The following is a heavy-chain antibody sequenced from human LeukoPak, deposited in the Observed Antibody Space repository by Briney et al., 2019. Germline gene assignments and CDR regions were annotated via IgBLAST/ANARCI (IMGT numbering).Heavy chain of an antibody. J-gene: IGHJ5*02. CDR2: ISSSGSTI. CDR3: ATDPYYYDSSGYST. Sequence: GGSLRLSCAASGFTFSSYWMNWVRQAPGKGLEWVSYISSSGSTIYYADSVKGRFTISRDNAKNSLYLQMNSLRAEDTAVYYCATDPYYYDSSGYSTWGQGTLVTVSS. D-gene: IGHD3-22*01. CDR1: GFTFSSYW. V-gene: IGHV3-48*04.